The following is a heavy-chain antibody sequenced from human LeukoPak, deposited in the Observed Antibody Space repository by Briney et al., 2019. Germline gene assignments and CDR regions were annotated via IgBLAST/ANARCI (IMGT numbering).Heavy chain of an antibody. CDR3: AKDQGIQLWLKYFQH. CDR1: GFTFNNYA. D-gene: IGHD5-18*01. V-gene: IGHV3-23*01. CDR2: ISGSGGTT. J-gene: IGHJ1*01. Sequence: RPGRSLRLSCAASGFTFNNYAMTWVRQAPGKGLEWVSAISGSGGTTLYADSVKGRFTISRDNSKSTLYLQMNSLRAEDTAVYYCAKDQGIQLWLKYFQHWGQGTLVTVSS.